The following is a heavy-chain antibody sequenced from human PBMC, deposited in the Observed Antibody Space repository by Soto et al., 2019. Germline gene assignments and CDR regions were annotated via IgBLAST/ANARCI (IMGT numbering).Heavy chain of an antibody. D-gene: IGHD4-17*01. Sequence: GGSLRLSCAASGFTFSSYGMHWVRQAPGKGLEWVAVIWYYRSNKYYADSVKGRFTISRDNSKNTLYLQMNSLRAEDTAVYYCARGHDYGDYALDIWGQGTMVTVSS. J-gene: IGHJ3*02. CDR1: GFTFSSYG. CDR2: IWYYRSNK. V-gene: IGHV3-33*01. CDR3: ARGHDYGDYALDI.